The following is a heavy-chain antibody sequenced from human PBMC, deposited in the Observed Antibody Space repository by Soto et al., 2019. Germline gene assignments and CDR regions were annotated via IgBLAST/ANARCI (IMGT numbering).Heavy chain of an antibody. J-gene: IGHJ6*02. CDR1: GYSFTSYW. CDR2: IYPGDSDT. Sequence: EVQLVQSGAEVKKPGESLKISCKGSGYSFTSYWIGWVRQMPGKGLEWMGIIYPGDSDTRYSPSFQGQVTISADKSISTAYLQWSSLKASDTAMYYCARHSEMATISSHYYYYGMDVWGQGTTVTVSS. CDR3: ARHSEMATISSHYYYYGMDV. V-gene: IGHV5-51*01. D-gene: IGHD5-12*01.